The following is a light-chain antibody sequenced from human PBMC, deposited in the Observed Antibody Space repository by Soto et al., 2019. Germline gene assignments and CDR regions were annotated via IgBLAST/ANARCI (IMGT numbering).Light chain of an antibody. Sequence: DIVMTQSPDSLAVSLGERATINCKSSQSVLYSPNNKNYIAWYQQKPGQPPKLLVYWASTRESGVPDRFSGSGSWTDFTLTINSLQAEDVAVYYCQQYSNTPQAFGQGTKVEI. CDR2: WAS. CDR3: QQYSNTPQA. J-gene: IGKJ1*01. V-gene: IGKV4-1*01. CDR1: QSVLYSPNNKNY.